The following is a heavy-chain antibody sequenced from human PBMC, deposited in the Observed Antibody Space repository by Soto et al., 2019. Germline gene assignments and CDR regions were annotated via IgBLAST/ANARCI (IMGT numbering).Heavy chain of an antibody. CDR3: SRQASDFWSGKPQYYMDV. CDR1: GFTFSGSA. CDR2: IRSKPNNYAT. D-gene: IGHD3-3*01. J-gene: IGHJ6*03. V-gene: IGHV3-73*01. Sequence: EVQLVESGGGLVQPGGSLKLSCAASGFTFSGSAMHWVRQASGKGLEWVGRIRSKPNNYATAYGASVKGRFTSSRDDSKNTAYLQMNSLNTEDTAVYYCSRQASDFWSGKPQYYMDVWGKGTTVTVSS.